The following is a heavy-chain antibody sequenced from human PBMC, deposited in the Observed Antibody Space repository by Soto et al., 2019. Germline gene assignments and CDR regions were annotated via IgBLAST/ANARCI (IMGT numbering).Heavy chain of an antibody. D-gene: IGHD1-20*01. V-gene: IGHV1-3*01. CDR2: INACNGNT. CDR1: GYSFTGYA. Sequence: XSVKRSCKASGYSFTGYAMHLVRQAPGQRLEWMGWINACNGNTKYSQKFQGRVTITRDTSASTAYMELSSLRSEDTAGYYCATGVTGTALGGWGQRTLVTVSS. J-gene: IGHJ4*02. CDR3: ATGVTGTALGG.